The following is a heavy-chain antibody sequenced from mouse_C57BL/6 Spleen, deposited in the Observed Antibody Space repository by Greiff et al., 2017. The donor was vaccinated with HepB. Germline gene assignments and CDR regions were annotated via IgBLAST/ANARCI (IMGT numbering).Heavy chain of an antibody. CDR3: ARGPYYYGSSHWYFDV. CDR1: GFTFSDYG. CDR2: ISSGSSTI. D-gene: IGHD1-1*01. Sequence: EVQLVESGGGLVKPGGSLKLSCAASGFTFSDYGMHWVRQAPEKGLEWVAYISSGSSTIYYADTVKGRFTISRDNAKNTLFLQMTSLRSEDTAMYYCARGPYYYGSSHWYFDVWGTGTTVTVSS. V-gene: IGHV5-17*01. J-gene: IGHJ1*03.